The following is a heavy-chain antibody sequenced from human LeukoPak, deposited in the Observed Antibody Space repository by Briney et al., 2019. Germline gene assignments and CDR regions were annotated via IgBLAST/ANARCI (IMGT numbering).Heavy chain of an antibody. Sequence: GGSLRLSCAASGFTFRSYWMRWVRQAPGKGLEWVANIKQDGSEKNYVDSVKGRFTISKDNAKNSLYLQMNSLRAEDTAVYYCASGLELDYWGQGTLVTVSS. CDR2: IKQDGSEK. CDR1: GFTFRSYW. V-gene: IGHV3-7*03. CDR3: ASGLELDY. J-gene: IGHJ4*02.